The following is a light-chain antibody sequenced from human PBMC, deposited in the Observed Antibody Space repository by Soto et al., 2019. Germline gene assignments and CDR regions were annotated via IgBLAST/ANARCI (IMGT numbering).Light chain of an antibody. Sequence: EIVMTQSPATLSVSPGERATLSCRASQSISSKLGWYQQRPGQAPRLLIYGASTRATGIPARFSGSGSGTEVTLTSSSLQSEDSAVYYCQQYNSWTTITFGQGTRLEIK. CDR2: GAS. CDR3: QQYNSWTTIT. CDR1: QSISSK. V-gene: IGKV3-15*01. J-gene: IGKJ5*01.